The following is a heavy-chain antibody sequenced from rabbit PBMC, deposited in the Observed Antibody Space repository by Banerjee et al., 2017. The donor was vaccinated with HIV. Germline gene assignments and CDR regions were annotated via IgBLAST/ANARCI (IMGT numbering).Heavy chain of an antibody. CDR3: ARSYGGSGFVPRLDL. CDR1: GFSFTTGYY. J-gene: IGHJ3*01. D-gene: IGHD8-1*01. V-gene: IGHV1S45*01. CDR2: IHTGDSET. Sequence: QEQLVESGGGLVQPGASLTLTCEASGFSFTTGYYMCWVRQAPGKGLEWIACIHTGDSETYYASWAKGRFTISKTSSTTVTLQLNSLTAADTATYFCARSYGGSGFVPRLDLWGQGTLVTVS.